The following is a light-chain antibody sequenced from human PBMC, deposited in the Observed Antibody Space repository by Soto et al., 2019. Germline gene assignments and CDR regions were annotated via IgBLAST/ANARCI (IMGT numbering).Light chain of an antibody. CDR1: ISNIWSGYY. V-gene: IGLV1-40*01. Sequence: QSVLTQPPSVSGAPGQRVTISFTWSISNIWSGYYVHWYEHLPLTSPXLLIXXXXXXXSGVPDRFSGSKSGSTASLTVSGLQTEDEADYYCNSYVAGSNVFGTGTKVTVL. CDR2: XXX. J-gene: IGLJ1*01. CDR3: NSYVAGSNV.